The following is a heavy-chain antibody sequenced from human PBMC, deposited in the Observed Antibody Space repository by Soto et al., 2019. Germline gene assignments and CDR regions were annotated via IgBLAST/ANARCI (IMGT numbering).Heavy chain of an antibody. V-gene: IGHV3-49*03. J-gene: IGHJ6*02. Sequence: GGSLRLSCTASGFTFGDYAMSWFRQAPGKGLEWVGFIRSKAYGGTTEYAASVKGRFTISRDDSKSIAYLQMNSLKTEDTAVYYCTRDSPTTLYYYYGMDVWGQGTTVTVSS. CDR2: IRSKAYGGTT. CDR3: TRDSPTTLYYYYGMDV. D-gene: IGHD4-17*01. CDR1: GFTFGDYA.